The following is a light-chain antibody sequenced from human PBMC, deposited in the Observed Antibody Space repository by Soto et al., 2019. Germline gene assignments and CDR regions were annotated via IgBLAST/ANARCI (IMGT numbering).Light chain of an antibody. CDR3: SSYTSNNFYV. CDR2: EVN. V-gene: IGLV2-14*01. CDR1: SSDIGAYDY. Sequence: QSALTQPASLSGSPGQSITISCTGTSSDIGAYDYVSWFQQHPGKAPKLMISEVNNRPSGLSNRFSGSKSGNTASLTISRLQPEDEADYYCSSYTSNNFYVFGTGTKLTVL. J-gene: IGLJ1*01.